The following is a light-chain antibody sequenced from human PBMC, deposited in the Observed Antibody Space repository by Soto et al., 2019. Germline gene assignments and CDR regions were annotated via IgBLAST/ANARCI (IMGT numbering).Light chain of an antibody. CDR1: QSVSNNY. Sequence: EILLTQSPGTLSLSPGERATLSCRASQSVSNNYLAWYQQKPGHAPRLLIYGASNRATGIPDRLSGSGSGTDFTLTISRPEPEDFPVYYCQQYGSSGTFGQGTKVDI. CDR3: QQYGSSGT. V-gene: IGKV3-20*01. CDR2: GAS. J-gene: IGKJ1*01.